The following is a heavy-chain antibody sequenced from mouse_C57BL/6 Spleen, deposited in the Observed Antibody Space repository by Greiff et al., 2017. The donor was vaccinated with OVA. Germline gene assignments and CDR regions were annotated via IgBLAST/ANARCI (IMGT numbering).Heavy chain of an antibody. Sequence: EVQLVESGPELVKPGASVKISCKASGYSFTDYNMNWVKQSNGKSLEWIGVINPNYGTTSYNQKFKGKATLTVDQSSSTAYMQLNSLTSEDSAVYYCARGSYYGSSYGYAMDYWGQGTSVTVSS. CDR1: GYSFTDYN. CDR3: ARGSYYGSSYGYAMDY. CDR2: INPNYGTT. V-gene: IGHV1-39*01. J-gene: IGHJ4*01. D-gene: IGHD1-1*01.